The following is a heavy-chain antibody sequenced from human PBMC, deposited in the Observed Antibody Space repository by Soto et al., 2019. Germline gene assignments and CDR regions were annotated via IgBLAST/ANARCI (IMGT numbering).Heavy chain of an antibody. J-gene: IGHJ2*01. CDR1: SGSFSGYY. CDR2: SNDRGSI. CDR3: ARESHDILTGPPWVWYFDL. V-gene: IGHV4-34*01. D-gene: IGHD3-9*01. Sequence: QVQLQQWGAGPLRPLETLSLTCGVSSGSFSGYYWAWIRQSPGKGLEWIGESNDRGSINYNPSLKSRVIISVHTSKNHYSLNLRSVTAADTAVYYCARESHDILTGPPWVWYFDLWGRGTLVTVSS.